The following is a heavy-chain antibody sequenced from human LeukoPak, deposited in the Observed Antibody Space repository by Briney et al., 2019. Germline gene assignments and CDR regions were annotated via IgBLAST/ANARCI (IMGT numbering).Heavy chain of an antibody. J-gene: IGHJ5*01. CDR2: ITSISDGT. Sequence: GGSLRLSCAASGFTFNIYAMSWVRQTPGEGLEWVSSITSISDGTFYADSVKGRFTISRDNSKSTLYLQMNSLRAEDTALYYCVKDRPNYFGWNGHYYTRNGDSWGQGTLVTVSS. V-gene: IGHV3-23*01. CDR1: GFTFNIYA. D-gene: IGHD3-10*01. CDR3: VKDRPNYFGWNGHYYTRNGDS.